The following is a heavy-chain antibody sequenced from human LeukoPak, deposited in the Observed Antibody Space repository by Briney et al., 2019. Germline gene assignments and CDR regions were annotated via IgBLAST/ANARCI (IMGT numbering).Heavy chain of an antibody. V-gene: IGHV3-48*03. J-gene: IGHJ3*02. CDR3: AREGKGDAFDI. CDR2: ISSSGSTI. Sequence: GGSLRLSCAASGFTFSSYEMNCVRQAPGKGLEWVSYISSSGSTIYYADSVKGRFTISRDNAKNSLYLQMNSLRAEDTAVYYCAREGKGDAFDIWGQGTMVTVSS. CDR1: GFTFSSYE.